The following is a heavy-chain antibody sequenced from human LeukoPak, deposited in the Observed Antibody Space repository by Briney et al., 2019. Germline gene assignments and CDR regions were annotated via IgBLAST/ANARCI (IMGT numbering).Heavy chain of an antibody. D-gene: IGHD3-10*01. CDR2: ISGSGGST. CDR1: GFTFSSYA. V-gene: IGHV3-23*01. Sequence: QAGGSLRLSCAASGFTFSSYAMIWVRQAPGKGLEWISGISGSGGSTYYADSVKGRFTISRDNSKNTLYLQMSSLSAEDTAVYYCAKMEGFYYGSGSYSLDYWGQGTLVTVSS. J-gene: IGHJ4*02. CDR3: AKMEGFYYGSGSYSLDY.